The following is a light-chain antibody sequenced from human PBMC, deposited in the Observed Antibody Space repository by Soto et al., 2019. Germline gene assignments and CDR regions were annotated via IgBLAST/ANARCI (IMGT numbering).Light chain of an antibody. V-gene: IGKV3-15*01. J-gene: IGKJ4*01. CDR3: QQYKNWPPLT. Sequence: EIVMTQSPATLSVSPGETATLSCRASQSVTYNLAWYQQKPGQGPRLLIYGAFTRATGIPARFSGSGSGTEFTHTLSSLQSEDFAVYYCQQYKNWPPLTFGGGTKVEIK. CDR2: GAF. CDR1: QSVTYN.